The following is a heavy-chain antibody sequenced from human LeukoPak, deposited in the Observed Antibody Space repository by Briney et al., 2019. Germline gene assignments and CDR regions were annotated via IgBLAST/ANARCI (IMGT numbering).Heavy chain of an antibody. D-gene: IGHD2-2*01. Sequence: GESLKISCKGSGYSFTSYWISWVRQMPGKGLEWMGIIYPGDSDTRYSPSFQGQVTISADKSISTAYLQWSSLKASDTAMYYCASRDCSSTSCLLPDAFDIWGQGTMVTVSS. J-gene: IGHJ3*02. CDR2: IYPGDSDT. CDR3: ASRDCSSTSCLLPDAFDI. CDR1: GYSFTSYW. V-gene: IGHV5-51*01.